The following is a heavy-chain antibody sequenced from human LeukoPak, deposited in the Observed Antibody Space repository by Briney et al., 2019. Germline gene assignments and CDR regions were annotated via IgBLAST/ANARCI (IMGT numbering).Heavy chain of an antibody. V-gene: IGHV3-30*02. CDR3: AGVPSAVYYYYYYMDV. CDR2: IRYDGSNK. J-gene: IGHJ6*03. CDR1: GFTFSSYG. Sequence: SWGSLRLSCAASGFTFSSYGMHWVRQAPGKGLEWVAFIRYDGSNKYYADSVKGRFTISGDNSKNTLYLQMNSLRAEDTAVYYCAGVPSAVYYYYYYMDVWGKGTTVTISS. D-gene: IGHD2-2*01.